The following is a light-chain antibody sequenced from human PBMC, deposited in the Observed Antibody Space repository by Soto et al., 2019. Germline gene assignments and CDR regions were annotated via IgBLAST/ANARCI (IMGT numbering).Light chain of an antibody. CDR1: QSISGY. CDR3: QQTYSTPS. Sequence: DIQMTQSPSSLSASVGDGVTFTCRASQSISGYLNWYQQKPGKAPKLLIYGASSLQSGVPSRFSGSGSGTDFTLTISSLQPEDFATYYCQQTYSTPSFGQGTRLEIK. J-gene: IGKJ5*01. CDR2: GAS. V-gene: IGKV1-39*01.